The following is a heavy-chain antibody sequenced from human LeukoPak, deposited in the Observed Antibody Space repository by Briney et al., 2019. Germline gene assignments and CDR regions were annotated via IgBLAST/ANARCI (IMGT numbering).Heavy chain of an antibody. V-gene: IGHV4-31*03. Sequence: SETLSLTCTVSGGSIGSGDYYWSWIRQHPGKGLEWIGYIYYSGSTYYNSSLKSRVTISGDTSKNQFSLKLSSVTAADTAVYYCARGSDIVATIWFDPWGQGILVTVSS. D-gene: IGHD5-12*01. J-gene: IGHJ5*02. CDR1: GGSIGSGDYY. CDR2: IYYSGST. CDR3: ARGSDIVATIWFDP.